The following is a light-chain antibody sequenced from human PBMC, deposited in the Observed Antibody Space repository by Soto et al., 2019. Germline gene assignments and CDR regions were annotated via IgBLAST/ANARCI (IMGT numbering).Light chain of an antibody. J-gene: IGLJ1*01. CDR2: HVS. CDR1: SSDVGGYNY. Sequence: QSALTQPRSVSGSPGQSVTISCTGTSSDVGGYNYVSWYQQHPGKAPELMIYHVSRRPSGVPDRFSGSKSGNTASLTISGLQAEDEADYFCCSFAGSHTYVFGTGTKVTVL. V-gene: IGLV2-11*01. CDR3: CSFAGSHTYV.